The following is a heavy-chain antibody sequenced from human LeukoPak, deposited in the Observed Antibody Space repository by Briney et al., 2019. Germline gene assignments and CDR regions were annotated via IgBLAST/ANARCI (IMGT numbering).Heavy chain of an antibody. V-gene: IGHV4-34*01. D-gene: IGHD5-18*01. J-gene: IGHJ6*04. CDR2: INHSGST. CDR3: ASAMGYYYYYGMDV. Sequence: PSETLSLTCAVYGGSFSGYYWSWIRQPPGKGLEWIGEINHSGSTNYNPSLKSRVTISVDTSKSQFSLKLSSVTAADTAVYYCASAMGYYYYYGMDVWGKGTTVTVSS. CDR1: GGSFSGYY.